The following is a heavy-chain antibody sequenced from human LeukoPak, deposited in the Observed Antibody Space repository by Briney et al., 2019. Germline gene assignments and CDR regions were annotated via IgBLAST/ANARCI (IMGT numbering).Heavy chain of an antibody. D-gene: IGHD2-21*01. CDR1: GFTFSSYA. CDR2: ISGSGGNT. V-gene: IGHV3-23*01. CDR3: ANFERYIVVANTHRGGYFDY. J-gene: IGHJ4*02. Sequence: GGSLRLSCVASGFTFSSYAMSWVRQAPGKGLEWVSAISGSGGNTYYADSVKGRFTISRDNSKNTLYLQMNSLRAEDTAVYYCANFERYIVVANTHRGGYFDYWGQGTLVTVSS.